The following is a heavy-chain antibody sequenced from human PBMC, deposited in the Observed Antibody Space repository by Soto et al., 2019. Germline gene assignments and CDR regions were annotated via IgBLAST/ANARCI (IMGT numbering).Heavy chain of an antibody. CDR1: GFTFSSYA. CDR2: ISGSGGST. D-gene: IGHD6-19*01. Sequence: GGSLRLSCAASGFTFSSYAMSWVRQAPGKGLEWVSAISGSGGSTYYTDSVKGRFTISRDNSKNTLYLQMNSLRAEDTAVYYCAKDGYSSGWYFDYWGQGTLVTVSS. CDR3: AKDGYSSGWYFDY. J-gene: IGHJ4*02. V-gene: IGHV3-23*01.